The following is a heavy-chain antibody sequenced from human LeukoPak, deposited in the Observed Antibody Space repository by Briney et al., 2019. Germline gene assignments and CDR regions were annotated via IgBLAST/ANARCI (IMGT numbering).Heavy chain of an antibody. V-gene: IGHV3-7*01. CDR3: ARSPYSGYDLGY. CDR2: INQGGSAK. J-gene: IGHJ4*02. D-gene: IGHD5-12*01. CDR1: GFTFSNYW. Sequence: GGSLRLSCAASGFTFSNYWMRWVRQAPGKGLEWVANINQGGSAKYHVDSVKGRFTISRDNAKNSLYLQMNSLRAEDTAVYYCARSPYSGYDLGYWGQGTLVTVSS.